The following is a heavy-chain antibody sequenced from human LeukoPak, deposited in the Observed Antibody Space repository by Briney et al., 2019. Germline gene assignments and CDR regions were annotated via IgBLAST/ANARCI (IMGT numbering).Heavy chain of an antibody. J-gene: IGHJ4*02. CDR1: GGSISSGDYY. D-gene: IGHD7-27*01. Sequence: PSETLSLTCTVSGGSISSGDYYWSWIRQPPGKGLEWIGYIYYSGSTYYNPSLKSRVTISVDTSKNQFSLKLSSATAADTAVYYCARITKLGILPLTFDYWGQGTLVTVSS. V-gene: IGHV4-30-4*08. CDR3: ARITKLGILPLTFDY. CDR2: IYYSGST.